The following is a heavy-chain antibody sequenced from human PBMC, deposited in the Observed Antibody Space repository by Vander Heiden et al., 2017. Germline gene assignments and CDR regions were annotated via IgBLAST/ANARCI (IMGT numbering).Heavy chain of an antibody. V-gene: IGHV4-59*01. CDR2: IDNSGST. CDR3: VRDRFVAVPTAAQHYYGMDV. Sequence: QLQLQESGPGLVKPSETLSLTCSVSGGSIRSYFWSWIRQPPGKGLEWIGYIDNSGSTDYNPSLKSRVTISRDTSKNQVSLKLNAVTAADTAVYYCVRDRFVAVPTAAQHYYGMDVWGQGTTVTVSS. J-gene: IGHJ6*02. CDR1: GGSIRSYF. D-gene: IGHD2-2*01.